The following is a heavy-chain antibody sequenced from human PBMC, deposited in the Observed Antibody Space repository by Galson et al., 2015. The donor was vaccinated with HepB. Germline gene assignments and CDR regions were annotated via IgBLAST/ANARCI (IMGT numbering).Heavy chain of an antibody. J-gene: IGHJ5*02. Sequence: SVKVSCKASGYRFTSYAINWVRQAPGQGLEWMGWINTNTGDPTYAQGFTGRFVFSLDTSVSTAYLQISSLKADDTAVYYCARDERRPDIRFDPWGQGTLVTVSS. D-gene: IGHD1-1*01. CDR1: GYRFTSYA. CDR2: INTNTGDP. V-gene: IGHV7-4-1*02. CDR3: ARDERRPDIRFDP.